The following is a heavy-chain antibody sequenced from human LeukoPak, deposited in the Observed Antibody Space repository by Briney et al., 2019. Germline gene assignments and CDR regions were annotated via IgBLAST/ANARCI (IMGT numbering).Heavy chain of an antibody. Sequence: GGSLRLSCAASGFTFDDYTMHWVRQAPGKGLEWVSLISWDGGSTYHADSVKGRFTISRDNSKNSLYLQMNSLRTEDTALYYCAKHKTVGATTSGWFDPWGQGTLVTVSS. D-gene: IGHD1-26*01. V-gene: IGHV3-43*01. J-gene: IGHJ5*02. CDR2: ISWDGGST. CDR3: AKHKTVGATTSGWFDP. CDR1: GFTFDDYT.